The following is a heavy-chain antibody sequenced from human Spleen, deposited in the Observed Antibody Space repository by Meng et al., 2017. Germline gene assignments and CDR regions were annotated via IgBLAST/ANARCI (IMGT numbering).Heavy chain of an antibody. D-gene: IGHD2-2*01. Sequence: GESLKISCAASGFTFSSYEMNWVRQAPGKGLEWVSYISSSGSTIYYADSVKGRFTISRDNAKNSLYLQMNSLRAEDTAVYYCASVVVVPGPNGMDVWGQGTTVTVSS. J-gene: IGHJ6*02. CDR3: ASVVVVPGPNGMDV. CDR1: GFTFSSYE. V-gene: IGHV3-48*03. CDR2: ISSSGSTI.